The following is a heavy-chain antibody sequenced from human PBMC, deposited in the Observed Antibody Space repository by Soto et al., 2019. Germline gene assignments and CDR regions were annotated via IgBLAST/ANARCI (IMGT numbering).Heavy chain of an antibody. CDR1: GYTFTGYY. CDR2: INPKSGDT. V-gene: IGHV1-2*02. J-gene: IGHJ4*02. Sequence: ASVKVSCKASGYTFTGYYIHWVRQAPGQGLEWMGWINPKSGDTDHAQKFQGRVSMTRDTSITTAYMEVSRLKSDDTAVYYCARGSPRMGALPTYWGQGTLVTVSS. D-gene: IGHD1-26*01. CDR3: ARGSPRMGALPTY.